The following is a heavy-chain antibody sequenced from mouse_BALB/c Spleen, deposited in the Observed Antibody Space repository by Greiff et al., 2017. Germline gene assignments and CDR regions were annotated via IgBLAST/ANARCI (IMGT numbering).Heavy chain of an antibody. Sequence: EVQRVESGGGLVQPGGSRKLSCAASGFTFSSFGMHWVRQAPEKGLEWVAYISSGSSTIYYADTVKGRFTISRDNAKNTLYLQMSSLKSEDTAMYYCARHPITTVVDYFDYWGQGTTLTVSS. J-gene: IGHJ2*01. CDR3: ARHPITTVVDYFDY. D-gene: IGHD1-1*01. CDR1: GFTFSSFG. V-gene: IGHV5-17*02. CDR2: ISSGSSTI.